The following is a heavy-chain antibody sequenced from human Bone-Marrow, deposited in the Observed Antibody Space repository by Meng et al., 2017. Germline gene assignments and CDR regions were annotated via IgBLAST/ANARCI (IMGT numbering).Heavy chain of an antibody. D-gene: IGHD1-20*01. CDR2: ISIGGSTM. CDR3: ARDRMYNWNDRPFDY. CDR1: GFTFSSYE. J-gene: IGHJ4*02. Sequence: GESLKISCAASGFTFSSYEFNWVRQAPGKGLEWISYISIGGSTMYYADSVTGRFIISRDNAKNTLYLQMNSLRAEDTAVYYCARDRMYNWNDRPFDYWGQGTLVTVSS. V-gene: IGHV3-48*03.